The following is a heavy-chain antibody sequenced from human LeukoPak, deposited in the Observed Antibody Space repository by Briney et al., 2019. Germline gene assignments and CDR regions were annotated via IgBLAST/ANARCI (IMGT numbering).Heavy chain of an antibody. D-gene: IGHD6-19*01. Sequence: GGSLRLSCAASGFTFSSYAMSWVRQAPGKGLEWVSAISGSGGSTYYADPVKGRFTISRDNSKNTLYLQMNSLRAEDTAVYYCARGHPNSSDWYSYALDYFDYWGQGTLVTVSS. CDR2: ISGSGGST. V-gene: IGHV3-23*01. CDR3: ARGHPNSSDWYSYALDYFDY. J-gene: IGHJ4*02. CDR1: GFTFSSYA.